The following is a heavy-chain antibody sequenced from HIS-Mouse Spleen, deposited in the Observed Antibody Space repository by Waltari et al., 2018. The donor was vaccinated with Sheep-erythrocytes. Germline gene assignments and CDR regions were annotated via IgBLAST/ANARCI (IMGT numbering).Heavy chain of an antibody. D-gene: IGHD1-26*01. CDR3: TTEWVGDY. V-gene: IGHV3-15*01. CDR1: GFTFSNAW. J-gene: IGHJ4*02. CDR2: IKSKTDEVTT. Sequence: EVQLVESGGGLVKPGGSLRLSCAASGFTFSNAWMSWVRQAQGKGVEWFGRIKSKTDEVTTDYAAPVKGRFTISREDSKSTLYLQMNSLKTEDTAVYYCTTEWVGDYWGQGTLVTVSS.